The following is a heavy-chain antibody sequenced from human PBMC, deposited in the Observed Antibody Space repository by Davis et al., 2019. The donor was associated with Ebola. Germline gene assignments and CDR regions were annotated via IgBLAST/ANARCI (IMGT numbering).Heavy chain of an antibody. V-gene: IGHV1-8*01. J-gene: IGHJ4*02. Sequence: ASVKVSCKASGYTFTSYDITWVRQATGQGLEWMGWMNPNSGNTGYAQKFQGRVTMTRNTSISTAYMELSSLRSEDTAVYYCARSVPGRAGVVVIAIFDYWGQGTLVTVSS. CDR1: GYTFTSYD. CDR2: MNPNSGNT. D-gene: IGHD2-21*01. CDR3: ARSVPGRAGVVVIAIFDY.